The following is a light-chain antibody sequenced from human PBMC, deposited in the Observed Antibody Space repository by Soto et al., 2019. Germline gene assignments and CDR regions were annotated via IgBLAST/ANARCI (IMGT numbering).Light chain of an antibody. CDR2: EDS. CDR3: CSYAGTSTLV. V-gene: IGLV2-23*01. J-gene: IGLJ2*01. Sequence: QSVLTQPASVSGSPGQSITISCTGTSSDVGSYNLVSWHQQHPGKAPKLMIYEDSKRPSGVSNRFSGSKSGNTASLTISGLQAEDEADYYCCSYAGTSTLVFGGGTKLTVL. CDR1: SSDVGSYNL.